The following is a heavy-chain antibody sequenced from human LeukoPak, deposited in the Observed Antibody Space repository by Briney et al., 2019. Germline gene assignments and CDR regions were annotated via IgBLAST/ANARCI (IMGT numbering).Heavy chain of an antibody. Sequence: GGSLRLSCAASGFTFSSYSMSWVRQAPGKGLEWVSYISSSGTTIYYADSVKGRFTISRDNAKNSLYLQMNSLRAEDTAVYYCARDLSAGVVVAAASDYWGQGTLVTVSS. D-gene: IGHD2-15*01. CDR1: GFTFSSYS. V-gene: IGHV3-48*01. J-gene: IGHJ4*02. CDR3: ARDLSAGVVVAAASDY. CDR2: ISSSGTTI.